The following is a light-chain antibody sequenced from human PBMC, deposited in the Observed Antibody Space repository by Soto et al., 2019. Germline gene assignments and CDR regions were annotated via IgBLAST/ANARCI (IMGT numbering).Light chain of an antibody. CDR2: GAS. V-gene: IGKV3-15*01. CDR1: QSVGNS. CDR3: QHYNSYSEA. Sequence: VVMTQSPGTLSVSPGEGVTLSCRASQSVGNSLAWYQQKPGQAPRLLIFGASTRVTGIPARFSGSGSGTEFTLTISSLQTDDFATYYCQHYNSYSEAFGQGTKVDIK. J-gene: IGKJ1*01.